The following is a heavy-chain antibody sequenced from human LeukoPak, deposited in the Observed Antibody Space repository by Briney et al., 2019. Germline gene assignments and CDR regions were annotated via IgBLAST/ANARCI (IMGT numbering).Heavy chain of an antibody. J-gene: IGHJ6*03. CDR1: GYSISLGYY. Sequence: SETLSLTCTVSGYSISLGYYWGWIRQPPGKGLEWIGSFYHTGRTYYNPSLKSRVTVSGDTSKNQFSLKLSSVTAADTAVYYCARSPENDFWSGYASYYMDVWGKGTTVTVSS. CDR3: ARSPENDFWSGYASYYMDV. CDR2: FYHTGRT. V-gene: IGHV4-38-2*02. D-gene: IGHD3-3*01.